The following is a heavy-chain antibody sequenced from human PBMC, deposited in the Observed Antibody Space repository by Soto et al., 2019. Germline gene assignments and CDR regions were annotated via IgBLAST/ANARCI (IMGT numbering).Heavy chain of an antibody. J-gene: IGHJ4*02. Sequence: QVQLVESGGGVVQPGRSLRLSCAASGFTFSSCAMHWVRQAPGKGLEWVAIMSYDGNNQYYADSVKGRFTISRDNFKNTLHLQMNSLRAEDTAVYYCAKALGELSPESFDYWGQGILVTVSS. CDR2: MSYDGNNQ. CDR3: AKALGELSPESFDY. V-gene: IGHV3-30*18. CDR1: GFTFSSCA. D-gene: IGHD3-16*02.